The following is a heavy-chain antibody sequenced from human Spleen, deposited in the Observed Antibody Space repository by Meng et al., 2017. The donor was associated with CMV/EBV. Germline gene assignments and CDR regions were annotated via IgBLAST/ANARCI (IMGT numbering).Heavy chain of an antibody. Sequence: GGSLRLSCVASGFTFSSYGMHWVRQAPGKGLEWVAIIWYDGSREEYAESVKGRFTISRDNSKNTVYLQINNLRNEDTAVYYCAKTGGYYEVHYYTTEVWGQGTTVTVSS. J-gene: IGHJ6*02. CDR3: AKTGGYYEVHYYTTEV. D-gene: IGHD3-10*01. V-gene: IGHV3-30*02. CDR1: GFTFSSYG. CDR2: IWYDGSRE.